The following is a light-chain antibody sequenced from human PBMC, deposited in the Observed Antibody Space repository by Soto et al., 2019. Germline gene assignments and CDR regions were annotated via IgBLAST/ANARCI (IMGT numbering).Light chain of an antibody. CDR3: QKSYSTPRK. CDR1: QGISTY. V-gene: IGKV1-39*01. CDR2: AAS. Sequence: DIQMTQSPSSLSASVGDIVTITCRASQGISTYLNWYQQKPGKAPKLLIYAASSLQSGVPSRFSGSRSGTDFTLTISSLQPEDFATYYCQKSYSTPRKFGQGTKVDIK. J-gene: IGKJ1*01.